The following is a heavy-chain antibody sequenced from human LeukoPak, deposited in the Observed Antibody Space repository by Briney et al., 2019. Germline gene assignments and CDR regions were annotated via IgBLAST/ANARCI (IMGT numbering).Heavy chain of an antibody. Sequence: PGGSLRLPCAASGFPYSSYAMIWVRQAPGKGLEWISAVSGSGGSTYYADSVKGRFTLSRDNSKNTLYLQMNSLRDEDTAVYYCAKGLTYGDSRYYYADWGQGTLVTVSS. CDR2: VSGSGGST. J-gene: IGHJ4*02. V-gene: IGHV3-23*01. D-gene: IGHD3-22*01. CDR3: AKGLTYGDSRYYYAD. CDR1: GFPYSSYA.